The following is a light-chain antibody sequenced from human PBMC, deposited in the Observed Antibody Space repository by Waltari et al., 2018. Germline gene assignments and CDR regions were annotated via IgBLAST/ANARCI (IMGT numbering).Light chain of an antibody. Sequence: QSVLTQPPSVSGAPGQRVTISCTGRASNIGARFDVHSYHQLPGTAPKPLVYGTNGRPAGLPYRFSASKSGTSASLAITGLQAEEDADYYGQSYDSSLTGSWVFGGGTKLTVL. CDR2: GTN. V-gene: IGLV1-40*01. J-gene: IGLJ3*02. CDR3: QSYDSSLTGSWV. CDR1: ASNIGARFD.